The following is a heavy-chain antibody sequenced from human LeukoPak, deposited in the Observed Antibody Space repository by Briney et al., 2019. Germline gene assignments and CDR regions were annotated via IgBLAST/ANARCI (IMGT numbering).Heavy chain of an antibody. D-gene: IGHD2-2*01. J-gene: IGHJ5*02. Sequence: ASVKVSCKVSGYTLTELSMHWVRQAPGKGLEWMGGFDPEEGETIYAQKFQGRVTMTDDTSTDTAYMELSSLRSDNTAVYYCARVGGYVVVPAAVNWFDPWGQGTLVTVSS. V-gene: IGHV1-24*01. CDR3: ARVGGYVVVPAAVNWFDP. CDR2: FDPEEGET. CDR1: GYTLTELS.